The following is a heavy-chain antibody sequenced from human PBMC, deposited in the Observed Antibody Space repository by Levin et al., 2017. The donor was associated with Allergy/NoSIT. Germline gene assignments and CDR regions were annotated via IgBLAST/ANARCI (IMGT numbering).Heavy chain of an antibody. D-gene: IGHD5-18*01. CDR2: INPNSGGT. CDR1: GYTFTGYY. V-gene: IGHV1-2*02. CDR3: ARETDSYGRLLFDY. Sequence: ASVKVSCKASGYTFTGYYMHWVRQAPGQGLEWMGWINPNSGGTNYAQKFQGRVTMTRDTSISTAYMELSRLRSDDTAVYYCARETDSYGRLLFDYWGQGTLVTVSS. J-gene: IGHJ4*02.